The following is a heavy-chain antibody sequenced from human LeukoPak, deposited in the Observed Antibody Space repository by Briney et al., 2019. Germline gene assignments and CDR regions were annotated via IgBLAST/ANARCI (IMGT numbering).Heavy chain of an antibody. Sequence: GGSLRLSCAASGFTFSSYSMNWVRQAPGKGLEWVSSISSSSSYIYYADSVKGRFTISRDNAKNSLYLQMNSLRAEDTAVYYCARVNYDILTGYWGYFDYWGQGTLVTVSS. D-gene: IGHD3-9*01. CDR3: ARVNYDILTGYWGYFDY. J-gene: IGHJ4*02. CDR1: GFTFSSYS. V-gene: IGHV3-21*04. CDR2: ISSSSSYI.